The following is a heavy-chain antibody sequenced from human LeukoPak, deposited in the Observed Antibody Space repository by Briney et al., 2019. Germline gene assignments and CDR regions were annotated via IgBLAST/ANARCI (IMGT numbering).Heavy chain of an antibody. J-gene: IGHJ4*02. CDR1: GFTFSNYD. Sequence: GESLKISCAASGFTFSNYDMHWVRQAPGKGLEWVAVIWYDGTNKYYADSVKGRFTISRDNSKNTLYLQMNSLRAEDTAVYYCARGVGGSYLFDYWGQGTLVTVSS. CDR3: ARGVGGSYLFDY. D-gene: IGHD1-26*01. CDR2: IWYDGTNK. V-gene: IGHV3-33*01.